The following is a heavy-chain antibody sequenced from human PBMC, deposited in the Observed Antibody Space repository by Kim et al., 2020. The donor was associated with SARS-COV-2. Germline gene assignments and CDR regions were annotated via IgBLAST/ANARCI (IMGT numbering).Heavy chain of an antibody. D-gene: IGHD3-22*01. V-gene: IGHV4-31*03. CDR2: IYYSGST. CDR3: ARDTYYYDSSGSDDAFDI. Sequence: SETLSLTCTVSGGSISSGGYYWSWIRQHPGKGLEWIGYIYYSGSTYYNPSLKSRVTISVDTSKNQFSLKLSSVTAADTAVYYCARDTYYYDSSGSDDAFDIWGQGTMVTVSS. CDR1: GGSISSGGYY. J-gene: IGHJ3*02.